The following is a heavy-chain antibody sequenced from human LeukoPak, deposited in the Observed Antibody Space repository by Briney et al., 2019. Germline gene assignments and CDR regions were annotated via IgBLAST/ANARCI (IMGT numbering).Heavy chain of an antibody. CDR2: MNPNSGNT. Sequence: ASVKVSCKASGYTFTSYDINWVRQATGQGLEWMGWMNPNSGNTGYAQKFQGRVTMTRNTSISTAYMELSSLRSEDTAVYYCARKGGWNQLLGKPYYYYGMDVWGQGTTVTVSS. D-gene: IGHD2-2*01. J-gene: IGHJ6*02. CDR3: ARKGGWNQLLGKPYYYYGMDV. CDR1: GYTFTSYD. V-gene: IGHV1-8*01.